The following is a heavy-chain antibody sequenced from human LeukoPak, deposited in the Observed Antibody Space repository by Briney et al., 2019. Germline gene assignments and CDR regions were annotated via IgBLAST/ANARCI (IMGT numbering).Heavy chain of an antibody. CDR3: ASFSGSYDNWFDP. CDR1: GFTFSSYW. Sequence: GGSLRLSCAASGFTFSSYWMHWVRQAPGKGLGWVSRINSDGSSTSYADSVKGRFTISRDNAKNTLYLQMNSLRAEDTAVYYCASFSGSYDNWFDPWGQGTLVTVSS. J-gene: IGHJ5*02. V-gene: IGHV3-74*01. D-gene: IGHD1-26*01. CDR2: INSDGSST.